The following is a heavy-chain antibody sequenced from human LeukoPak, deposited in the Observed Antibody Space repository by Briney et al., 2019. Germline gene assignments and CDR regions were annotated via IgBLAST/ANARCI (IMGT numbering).Heavy chain of an antibody. V-gene: IGHV3-9*01. CDR3: AKDIEYYGSGSSFDY. CDR1: GFTFDDYA. CDR2: ISWNSGSI. Sequence: GGSLRLSGAASGFTFDDYAMHWVRQAPGKGLEWVSGISWNSGSIGYADSVKGRFTISRDNAKNSLYLQMNSLRAEDTALYYCAKDIEYYGSGSSFDYWGQGTLVTVSS. D-gene: IGHD3-10*01. J-gene: IGHJ4*02.